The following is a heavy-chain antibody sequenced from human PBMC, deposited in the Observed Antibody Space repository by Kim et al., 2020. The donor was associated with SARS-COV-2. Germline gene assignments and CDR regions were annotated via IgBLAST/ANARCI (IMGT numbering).Heavy chain of an antibody. J-gene: IGHJ3*02. CDR1: GYSFTSYW. Sequence: GESLKISCKGSGYSFTSYWIGWVRQMPGKGLEWMGIIYPGDSDTRYSPSFQGQVTISADKSISTAYLQWSSLKASDTAMYYCASSPPYYDILTGYSPTLARAFDIWGQGTMVTVSS. CDR3: ASSPPYYDILTGYSPTLARAFDI. D-gene: IGHD3-9*01. CDR2: IYPGDSDT. V-gene: IGHV5-51*01.